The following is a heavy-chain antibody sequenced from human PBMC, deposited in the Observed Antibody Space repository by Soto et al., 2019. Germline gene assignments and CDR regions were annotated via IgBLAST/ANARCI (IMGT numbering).Heavy chain of an antibody. CDR1: GYTFTNND. CDR2: MNPGSGDT. D-gene: IGHD5-18*01. CDR3: ARMASFGSLNWFDP. J-gene: IGHJ5*01. V-gene: IGHV1-8*01. Sequence: ASVKVSCKASGYTFTNNDVTWVRQATVQGLEWMGWMNPGSGDTGYAQKFQGRVTMTRDISIATAYMELSSLRSEDTAIYYCARMASFGSLNWFDPWGQGTLVTVS.